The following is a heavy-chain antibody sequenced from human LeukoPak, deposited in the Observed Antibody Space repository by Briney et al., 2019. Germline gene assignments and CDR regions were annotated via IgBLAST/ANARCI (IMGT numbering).Heavy chain of an antibody. CDR1: GFTFSGSA. Sequence: GGSLRLSCAASGFTFSGSAMHWVRQASGKGLEWVGRIRSKANSYATAYAASVKGRFTISRDDSKNTAYLQMNSLKTEDTAVYYCTRITEDYGGKIADYWGQGTLVTVSS. J-gene: IGHJ4*02. CDR2: IRSKANSYAT. V-gene: IGHV3-73*01. CDR3: TRITEDYGGKIADY. D-gene: IGHD4-23*01.